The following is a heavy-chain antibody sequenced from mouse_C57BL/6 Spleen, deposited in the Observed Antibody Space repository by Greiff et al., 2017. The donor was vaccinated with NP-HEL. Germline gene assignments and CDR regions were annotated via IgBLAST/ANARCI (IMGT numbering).Heavy chain of an antibody. J-gene: IGHJ2*01. D-gene: IGHD1-1*01. CDR2: INPSNGGT. CDR3: ARIPIYFYDSSYVEDY. V-gene: IGHV1-53*01. CDR1: GYTFTSYW. Sequence: QVQLQQPGTELVKPGASVKLSCKASGYTFTSYWMHWVKQRPGQGLEWIGNINPSNGGTNYNEKFKSKATLTVDKSSSTAYMQLSSLTSEDSAVYYGARIPIYFYDSSYVEDYWGQGTTLTVSS.